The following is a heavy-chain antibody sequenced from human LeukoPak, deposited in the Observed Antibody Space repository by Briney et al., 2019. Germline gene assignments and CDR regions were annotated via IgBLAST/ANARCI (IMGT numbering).Heavy chain of an antibody. D-gene: IGHD1-26*01. CDR3: VRRRGIVASRYYFDY. CDR2: INHSGST. V-gene: IGHV4-34*01. Sequence: PSETLSLTCAVYGGSFSGYYWSWIRQPPGKGLEWIGEINHSGSTNYNPSLKSRVTISVDTSKNQFSLKLSSVTAADTAVYYCVRRRGIVASRYYFDYWGQGTLVTVSS. J-gene: IGHJ4*02. CDR1: GGSFSGYY.